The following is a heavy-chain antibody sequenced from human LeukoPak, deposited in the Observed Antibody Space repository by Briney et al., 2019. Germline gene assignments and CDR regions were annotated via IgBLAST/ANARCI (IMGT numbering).Heavy chain of an antibody. CDR2: ISYDGSNK. Sequence: GGALRLSCAGSGFTFRSYAMHWVRQTPGKGLEWVAVISYDGSNKDYADSMKGRFAISRDNSKNTLYLQMNSLGAEDTAVYYCAREIFNGFDIWGQGTMVTVPS. CDR1: GFTFRSYA. J-gene: IGHJ3*02. CDR3: AREIFNGFDI. V-gene: IGHV3-30*09.